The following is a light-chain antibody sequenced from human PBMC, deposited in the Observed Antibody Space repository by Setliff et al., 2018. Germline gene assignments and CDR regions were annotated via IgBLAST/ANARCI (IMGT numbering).Light chain of an antibody. CDR3: SSFTSRGTLDVV. J-gene: IGLJ2*01. Sequence: QSALAQPASVSGSPGQSITISCTGTSSDVGGYNYVSWYQHHPGKAPKLLIYDVSSRPSGVSNRFSGSKSGNRASLTISGLQAEDEADYYCSSFTSRGTLDVVFGGGTKVTV. CDR2: DVS. V-gene: IGLV2-14*03. CDR1: SSDVGGYNY.